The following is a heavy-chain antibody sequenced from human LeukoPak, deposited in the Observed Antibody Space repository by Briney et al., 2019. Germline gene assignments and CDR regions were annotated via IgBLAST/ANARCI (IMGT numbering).Heavy chain of an antibody. J-gene: IGHJ4*02. CDR3: ARHTYYYDSSGYYPGY. D-gene: IGHD3-22*01. CDR2: IDPSDSYT. CDR1: GYSFTSYW. Sequence: GESLRISCKGSGYSFTSYWISWVRQMPGKGLEWMGRIDPSDSYTNYSPSFQGRVTTSADKSISTAYLQWSSLKASDTAMYYCARHTYYYDSSGYYPGYWGQGTLVTVSS. V-gene: IGHV5-10-1*01.